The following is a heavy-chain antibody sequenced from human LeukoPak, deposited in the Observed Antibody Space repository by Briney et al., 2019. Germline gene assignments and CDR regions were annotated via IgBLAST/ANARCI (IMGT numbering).Heavy chain of an antibody. CDR2: ISSSSSYI. CDR3: AREVGSSGSGIDY. D-gene: IGHD6-19*01. Sequence: GGSLRLSCAASGFTFSSYSLNWVRQAPGKGLEWVSSISSSSSYIYYADPVKGRFTISRDNAKNSLYLQMNSLRAEDTAVYYCAREVGSSGSGIDYWGQGTLVTVSS. V-gene: IGHV3-21*04. CDR1: GFTFSSYS. J-gene: IGHJ4*02.